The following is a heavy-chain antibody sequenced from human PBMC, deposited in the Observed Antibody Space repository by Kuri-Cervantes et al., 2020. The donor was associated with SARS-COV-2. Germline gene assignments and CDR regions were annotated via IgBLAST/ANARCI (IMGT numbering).Heavy chain of an antibody. CDR2: INSDGSST. CDR1: GFTFSSYW. D-gene: IGHD5-18*01. Sequence: GESLKISCAASGFTFSSYWMHWVRQAPGKGLVWVSRINSDGSSTSYAGSVKGRFTISRDNAKNTLYLQMNSLRAGDTAVYYCARVGRYSYGFDYWGQGTLVTVSS. V-gene: IGHV3-74*01. J-gene: IGHJ4*02. CDR3: ARVGRYSYGFDY.